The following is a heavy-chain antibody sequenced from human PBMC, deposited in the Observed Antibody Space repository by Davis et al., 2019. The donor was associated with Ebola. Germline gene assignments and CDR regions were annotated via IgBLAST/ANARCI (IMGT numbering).Heavy chain of an antibody. CDR3: AKAANIAALTFFDY. CDR2: ISDNNDDT. V-gene: IGHV3-23*01. J-gene: IGHJ4*02. CDR1: GFTFSSYS. Sequence: GGSLRLSCAASGFTFSSYSMSCVRQAPGKGLEWVSSISDNNDDTYYADSVKGRFTISRDNSRNTLYLHMNSLRAEDTAVYYCAKAANIAALTFFDYWGQGTLVTVSS. D-gene: IGHD6-6*01.